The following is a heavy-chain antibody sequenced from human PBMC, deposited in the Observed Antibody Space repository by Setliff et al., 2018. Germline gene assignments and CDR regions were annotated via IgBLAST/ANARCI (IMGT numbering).Heavy chain of an antibody. Sequence: SETLSLTCNVSGGSVSGGYYYWDWIRQPPGKGLEWIGTVYYTGRTYYNPSLKSRVTIAVDAPDNHFSLKLRSVTAADTAVYYCARAPNDLGVDWLFNNYFDYWGHGTLVTVSS. CDR1: GGSVSGGYYY. CDR3: ARAPNDLGVDWLFNNYFDY. CDR2: VYYTGRT. V-gene: IGHV4-39*02. D-gene: IGHD3-9*01. J-gene: IGHJ4*01.